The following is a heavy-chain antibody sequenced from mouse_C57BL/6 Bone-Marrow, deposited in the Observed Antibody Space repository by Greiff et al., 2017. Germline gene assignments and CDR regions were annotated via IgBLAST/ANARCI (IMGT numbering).Heavy chain of an antibody. J-gene: IGHJ3*01. CDR1: GYAFTNYL. V-gene: IGHV1-54*01. CDR2: INPGSGGP. CDR3: ARDYDYFAWFAY. Sequence: QVQLQQSGAELVRPGTSVKVSCKASGYAFTNYLIEWVKQRPGQGLEWIGVINPGSGGPNYNEKFKGKATLTADKSSSTAYMQLSSLTSEDSAVYFCARDYDYFAWFAYWGQGTLVTVSA. D-gene: IGHD2-4*01.